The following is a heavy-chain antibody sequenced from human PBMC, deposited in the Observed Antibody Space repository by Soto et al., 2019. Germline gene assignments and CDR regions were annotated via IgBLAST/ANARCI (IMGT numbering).Heavy chain of an antibody. CDR3: ARDGVGHTTFFGYFDY. Sequence: QVQLVESGGGVVQPGRSLRLSCAASGFTFSGLGMHWVRQAPGKGLEWVAVIRYDGSNIYYADAVKGRCTISRDNSKDTLYLKMNSLRDDDTAVYYCARDGVGHTTFFGYFDYWGQGTLVTVSS. D-gene: IGHD1-26*01. CDR2: IRYDGSNI. J-gene: IGHJ4*02. V-gene: IGHV3-33*01. CDR1: GFTFSGLG.